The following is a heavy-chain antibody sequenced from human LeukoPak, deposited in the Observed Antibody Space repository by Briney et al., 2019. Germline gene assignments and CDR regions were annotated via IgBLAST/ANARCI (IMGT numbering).Heavy chain of an antibody. CDR1: GGSFSGYY. D-gene: IGHD4-17*01. CDR3: ARGRGTTVTIFDY. Sequence: SETLSLTCAVYGGSFSGYYWSWIRQPPGKGLEWIGEINHSGSTNYNPSLKSRVTISVDTSKNQFSLKLSSVTAADTAVYYCARGRGTTVTIFDYWGQGTQVTVSS. CDR2: INHSGST. J-gene: IGHJ4*02. V-gene: IGHV4-34*01.